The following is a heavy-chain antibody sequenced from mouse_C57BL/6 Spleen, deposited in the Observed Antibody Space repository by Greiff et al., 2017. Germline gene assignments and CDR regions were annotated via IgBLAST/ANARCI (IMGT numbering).Heavy chain of an antibody. J-gene: IGHJ1*03. V-gene: IGHV5-9-1*02. CDR3: TREGLGDWYFDV. D-gene: IGHD4-1*01. CDR1: GFTFSSYA. Sequence: DVQLQESGEGLVKPGGSLKLSCAASGFTFSSYAMSWVRQTPEKRLEWVAYISSGGDYIYYADTVKGRFTISRDNARNTLYLQMSSLKSEDTAMYYCTREGLGDWYFDVWGTGTTVTVSS. CDR2: ISSGGDYI.